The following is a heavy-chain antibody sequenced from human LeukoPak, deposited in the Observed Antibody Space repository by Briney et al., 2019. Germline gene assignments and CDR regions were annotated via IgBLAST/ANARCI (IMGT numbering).Heavy chain of an antibody. V-gene: IGHV4-59*01. CDR3: AGNIVVAPYYFDY. J-gene: IGHJ4*02. D-gene: IGHD2-15*01. CDR2: IYYSGST. CDR1: GGSISSYY. Sequence: PSETLSLTCTVSGGSISSYYWSWIRQPPGKGLEWIGYIYYSGSTNYNPSLKSRVTISVDTSKNQFSLKLSSVTAADTAVYYCAGNIVVAPYYFDYWGQGTLVTVSS.